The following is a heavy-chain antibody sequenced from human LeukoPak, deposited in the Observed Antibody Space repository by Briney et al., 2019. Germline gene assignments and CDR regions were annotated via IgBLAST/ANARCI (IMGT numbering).Heavy chain of an antibody. Sequence: ASVKVSCKASGYTFTGYYMHWVRQAPGQGLEWMGWINPNSGGTNYAQKFQGRVTMTRDTSTSTAYMELSRLRSDDTAVYYCARGEIAARPAIAARWGQGTMVTVSS. V-gene: IGHV1-2*02. CDR2: INPNSGGT. J-gene: IGHJ3*01. D-gene: IGHD6-6*01. CDR1: GYTFTGYY. CDR3: ARGEIAARPAIAAR.